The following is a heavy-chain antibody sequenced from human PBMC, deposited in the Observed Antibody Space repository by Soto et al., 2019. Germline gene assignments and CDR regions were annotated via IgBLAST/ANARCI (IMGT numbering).Heavy chain of an antibody. D-gene: IGHD3-16*01. Sequence: EVQLVESGGGLVQPGGSLRLSCAASGFTVSSHYMSWVRQAPGKGLEWVSVIYSGGSTYYTDSVKGRFTISRDNSKNTLLLQMNSLRADDTALYYCARDYYGCNSRYFDLWGRGTLVTVSS. J-gene: IGHJ2*01. CDR1: GFTVSSHY. CDR2: IYSGGST. CDR3: ARDYYGCNSRYFDL. V-gene: IGHV3-66*01.